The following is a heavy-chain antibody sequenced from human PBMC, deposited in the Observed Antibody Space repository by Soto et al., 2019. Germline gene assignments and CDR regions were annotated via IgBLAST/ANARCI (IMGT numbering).Heavy chain of an antibody. CDR2: IYYSGST. D-gene: IGHD3-16*01. J-gene: IGHJ6*02. CDR3: ARDWDGMDV. Sequence: SETLSLTCTVSGGSISSYYWSWIRQPPGKGLEWIGYIYYSGSTNHYNPSLKSRVNISVDTSKNQFSLKLSSVTAADTAVYYCARDWDGMDVWGQGTTVTVSS. CDR1: GGSISSYY. V-gene: IGHV4-59*01.